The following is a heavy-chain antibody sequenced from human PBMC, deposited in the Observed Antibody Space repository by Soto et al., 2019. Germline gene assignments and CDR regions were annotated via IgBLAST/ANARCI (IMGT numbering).Heavy chain of an antibody. Sequence: QVQLVESGGGVVQPGRSLRLSCAASGFTFSSYGMHWVRQAPGKGLEWVAVISYDGSNKYYADSVKGRFTISRDNSKNTLYLQMNSLRAEDTAVYYCAKDVRSSSWFGYYYCGMDVWGQGTTVTVSS. D-gene: IGHD6-13*01. V-gene: IGHV3-30*18. CDR1: GFTFSSYG. CDR2: ISYDGSNK. J-gene: IGHJ6*02. CDR3: AKDVRSSSWFGYYYCGMDV.